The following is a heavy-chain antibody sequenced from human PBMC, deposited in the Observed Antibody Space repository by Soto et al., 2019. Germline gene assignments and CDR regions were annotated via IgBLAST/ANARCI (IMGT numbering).Heavy chain of an antibody. CDR3: AREGAVLKWELLLLFDY. Sequence: QVQLVESGGGVVQPGRSLRLSCAASGFTFSSYAMHWVRQAPGKGLEWGAVISYDGSNKYYADSVKGRFPISRDNSKNTLYLQMNSLRAEDTAVYYCAREGAVLKWELLLLFDYWGQGTLVTVSS. D-gene: IGHD1-26*01. CDR2: ISYDGSNK. CDR1: GFTFSSYA. V-gene: IGHV3-30-3*01. J-gene: IGHJ4*02.